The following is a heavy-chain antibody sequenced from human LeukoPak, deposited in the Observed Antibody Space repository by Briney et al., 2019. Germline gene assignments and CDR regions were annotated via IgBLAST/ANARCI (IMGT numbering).Heavy chain of an antibody. V-gene: IGHV3-23*01. CDR3: AKHHQQLVHFSEFDY. Sequence: GGSLRLSCAASGFTFSSYSMNWVRQAPGKGLELVSAISCSGCSTYYADSVKGRFTISRDNSKNTLYPQMNSLRAEDTAVYYCAKHHQQLVHFSEFDYWGQGTLVTVSS. D-gene: IGHD6-13*01. J-gene: IGHJ4*02. CDR2: ISCSGCST. CDR1: GFTFSSYS.